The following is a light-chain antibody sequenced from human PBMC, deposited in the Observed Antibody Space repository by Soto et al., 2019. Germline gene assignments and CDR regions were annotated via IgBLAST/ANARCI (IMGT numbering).Light chain of an antibody. CDR2: AAS. J-gene: IGKJ1*01. CDR1: QGISSY. Sequence: IQMTQSPSSLSASVGDRVTITCRASQGISSYLAWYQQKPGKAPKLLIYAASSLQSGVPSRFSGSGSGTDFTLTISSLHPEDSATYYCQQSYSTPPTFGQGTKVDIK. V-gene: IGKV1-39*01. CDR3: QQSYSTPPT.